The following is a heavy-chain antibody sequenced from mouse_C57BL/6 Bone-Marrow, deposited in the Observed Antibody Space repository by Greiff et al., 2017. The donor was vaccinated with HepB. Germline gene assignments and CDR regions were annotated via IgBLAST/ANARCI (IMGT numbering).Heavy chain of an antibody. J-gene: IGHJ2*01. D-gene: IGHD2-1*01. V-gene: IGHV5-4*01. CDR1: GFTFSSYA. CDR3: ARIYYGNYDFDN. Sequence: EVQVVESGGGLVKPGGSLKLSCAASGFTFSSYAMSWVRQTPEKRLEWVATISDGGSYTYYPDNVTGRFTISRDNAKNNLYLQMSHLKSEDTAMYYCARIYYGNYDFDNWGQGTTLTVSS. CDR2: ISDGGSYT.